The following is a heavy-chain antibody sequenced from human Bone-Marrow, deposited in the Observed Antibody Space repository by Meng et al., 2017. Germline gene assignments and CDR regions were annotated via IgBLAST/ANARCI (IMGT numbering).Heavy chain of an antibody. CDR2: IYYSGST. V-gene: IGHV4-59*08. CDR1: GGSISSNY. CDR3: GRDQGRELINH. Sequence: QVQLQESGPGLVKPSVTLSLTCTVSGGSISSNYWSWIRQLPGKGLEWIGYIYYSGSTNYNPSLKSRVTISADTSENQFSLKLSSVTAADTAVYYCGRDQGRELINHWGQGTLVTVSS. J-gene: IGHJ4*02. D-gene: IGHD1-7*01.